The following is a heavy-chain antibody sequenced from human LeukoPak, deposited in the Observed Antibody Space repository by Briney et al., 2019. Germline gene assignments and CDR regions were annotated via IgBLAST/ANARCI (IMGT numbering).Heavy chain of an antibody. CDR3: GRDSGGSGTYFSPYGMDV. V-gene: IGHV3-30-3*01. CDR2: ISYDGSDQ. Sequence: GSLRLSCAASGFTFSSYAMHWVRQAPGKGLEWLAVISYDGSDQYYAESVKGRCTISRDKSKNTLYLQMSGLRAEDTAVYFCGRDSGGSGTYFSPYGMDVWGQGTTVTVSS. J-gene: IGHJ6*02. D-gene: IGHD3-10*01. CDR1: GFTFSSYA.